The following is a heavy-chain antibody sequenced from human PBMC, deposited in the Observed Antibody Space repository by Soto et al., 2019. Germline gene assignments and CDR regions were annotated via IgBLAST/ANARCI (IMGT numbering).Heavy chain of an antibody. J-gene: IGHJ5*02. Sequence: GESLKISCRTSGYKFTSSWISWVRQKPGKGLEWMGIIFPSDSDTRYSPSFQGQVTISADRSTSTVFLQWASLKASDTAVYFCARKDKSGYFNWFDPWGQGTLVTVSS. CDR2: IFPSDSDT. CDR3: ARKDKSGYFNWFDP. D-gene: IGHD3-22*01. CDR1: GYKFTSSW. V-gene: IGHV5-51*01.